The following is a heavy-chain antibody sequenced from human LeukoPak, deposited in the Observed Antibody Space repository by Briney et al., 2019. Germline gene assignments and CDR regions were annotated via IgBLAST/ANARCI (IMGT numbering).Heavy chain of an antibody. Sequence: GGSLRLSCAASGFRFSDFTMTWVRQAPGKGPEWVSAIGGRGGSTYYADSLGGRFTISRDNSKDMVYLQMNSLKVEDTATYYCGKEGGAWGQGTLVTVSS. V-gene: IGHV3-23*01. CDR1: GFRFSDFT. D-gene: IGHD3-16*01. CDR2: IGGRGGST. CDR3: GKEGGA. J-gene: IGHJ5*02.